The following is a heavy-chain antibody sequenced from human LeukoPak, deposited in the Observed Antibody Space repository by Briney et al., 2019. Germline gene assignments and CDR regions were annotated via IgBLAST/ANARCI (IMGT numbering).Heavy chain of an antibody. V-gene: IGHV3-23*01. Sequence: AGGSLRLSCAASGFTFSSYAMSWVRQAPGKGLEWVSAISGSGGSTYYADPVKGRFTISRDNSKNTLYLQMNSLRAEDTAVYYCAKGGYIWRSYRLYAFDIWGQGTMVTVSS. D-gene: IGHD3-16*02. CDR3: AKGGYIWRSYRLYAFDI. CDR2: ISGSGGST. CDR1: GFTFSSYA. J-gene: IGHJ3*02.